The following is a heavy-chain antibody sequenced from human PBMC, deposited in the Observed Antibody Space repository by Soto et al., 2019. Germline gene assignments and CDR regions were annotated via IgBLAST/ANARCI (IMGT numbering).Heavy chain of an antibody. CDR2: ISDSGGRT. V-gene: IGHV3-23*01. Sequence: GGSLRLSCAASGLTFSSNAMSWVRQAPGKGLEWVSGISDSGGRTYYADSVKGRFTISRDNSKNTPYLQMNSLRAEDTAVYYCAKDESRVVVPDNWFDSWGQGTLVTVSS. D-gene: IGHD3-22*01. J-gene: IGHJ5*01. CDR3: AKDESRVVVPDNWFDS. CDR1: GLTFSSNA.